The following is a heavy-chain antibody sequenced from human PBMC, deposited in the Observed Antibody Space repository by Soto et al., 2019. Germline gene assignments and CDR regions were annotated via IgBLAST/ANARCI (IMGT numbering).Heavy chain of an antibody. CDR1: SGSFSGYY. CDR3: ARAPKVSGSSQTRPDF. D-gene: IGHD6-6*01. J-gene: IGHJ4*02. CDR2: ISQSGNT. V-gene: IGHV4-34*01. Sequence: LSLTCSIYSGSFSGYYWSWIRQPPGKGLEWIGEISQSGNTNYSPSLKSRVSISIDTSKRQFSLNLASVSAADTAVYYCARAPKVSGSSQTRPDFWGQGTLVTVSS.